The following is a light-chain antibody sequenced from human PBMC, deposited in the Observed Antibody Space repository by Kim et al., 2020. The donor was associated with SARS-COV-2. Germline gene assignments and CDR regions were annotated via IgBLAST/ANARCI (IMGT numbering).Light chain of an antibody. CDR3: QVWDSSSDHVV. CDR1: NIGSIS. V-gene: IGLV3-21*04. J-gene: IGLJ2*01. CDR2: NDA. Sequence: APGKTARITWGGNNIGSISLHWYQQKPGQAPVLVIYNDADRPSGIPERFSGSNSGNTATLTISRVEAGDEADYYCQVWDSSSDHVVFGGGTKLTVL.